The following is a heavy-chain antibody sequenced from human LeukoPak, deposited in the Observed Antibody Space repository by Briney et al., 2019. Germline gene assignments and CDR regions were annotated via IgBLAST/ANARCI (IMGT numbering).Heavy chain of an antibody. CDR2: ISSRGSTI. CDR3: AELGITMIGGV. D-gene: IGHD3-10*02. CDR1: VFTFSRYE. Sequence: GRTLRLSCAASVFTFSRYEMNWAPQAPGKGLEWVSYISSRGSTIYYADSVKGRFTISRDNAKNSLYLQMNSLRAEDTAVYYCAELGITMIGGVWGKGTTVTISS. V-gene: IGHV3-48*03. J-gene: IGHJ6*04.